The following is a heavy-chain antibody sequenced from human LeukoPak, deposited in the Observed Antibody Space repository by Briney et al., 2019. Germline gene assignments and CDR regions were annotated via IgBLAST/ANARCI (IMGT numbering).Heavy chain of an antibody. J-gene: IGHJ4*02. CDR2: IYSGGST. Sequence: PGGSLRLSCAASGFTVSTNYMSWVRQAPGKGLEWVSVIYSGGSTYYADSVKGRFTISRDNSKNTLYLQMNSLRAEDTAVYYCARAMATIIFDYWGQGTLVTVSS. V-gene: IGHV3-66*01. CDR1: GFTVSTNY. D-gene: IGHD5-24*01. CDR3: ARAMATIIFDY.